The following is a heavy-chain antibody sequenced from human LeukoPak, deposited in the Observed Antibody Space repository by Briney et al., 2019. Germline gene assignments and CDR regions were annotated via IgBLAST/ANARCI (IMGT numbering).Heavy chain of an antibody. CDR1: GYTVSSNY. D-gene: IGHD2-2*01. V-gene: IGHV3-53*01. Sequence: GGSLRLSCAASGYTVSSNYMNWVRQAPGKGLKWVSVIYTGGSTYYADSVRGRFTISRDKSKNTLSLQMNSLGAEDTAVYFCARSYCSSTGCPDAFDIWGQGTMVTVSS. CDR3: ARSYCSSTGCPDAFDI. J-gene: IGHJ3*02. CDR2: IYTGGST.